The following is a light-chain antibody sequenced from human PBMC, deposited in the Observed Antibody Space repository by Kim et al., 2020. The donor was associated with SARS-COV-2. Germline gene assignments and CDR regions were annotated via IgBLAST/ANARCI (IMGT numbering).Light chain of an antibody. CDR3: SSYAGSVV. V-gene: IGLV2-11*01. CDR2: DVP. CDR1: GSYNY. J-gene: IGLJ2*01. Sequence: GSYNYVYQHQHNPAKATNYIIDDVPKRLSGVPARFTGSKSGNTASLTLSGLDAADEDDYSCSSYAGSVVFGGGTQLTVL.